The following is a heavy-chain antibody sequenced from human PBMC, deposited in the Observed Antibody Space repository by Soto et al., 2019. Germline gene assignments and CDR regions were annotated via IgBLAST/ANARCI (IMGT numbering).Heavy chain of an antibody. CDR3: ARALGIGDFDY. J-gene: IGHJ4*02. V-gene: IGHV3-33*01. CDR2: IWYDGSNK. Sequence: PGGSLRLSCAAAGFTFSSYGMHWVRQAPGKGLEGVAVIWYDGSNKYYADVVKGRCTISSDNSKNTLYLQMNSLRAEDTAVYYCARALGIGDFDYWGQGTLVTVSS. CDR1: GFTFSSYG. D-gene: IGHD1-20*01.